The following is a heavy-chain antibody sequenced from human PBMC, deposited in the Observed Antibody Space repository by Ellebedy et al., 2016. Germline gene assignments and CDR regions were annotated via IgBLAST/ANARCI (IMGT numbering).Heavy chain of an antibody. CDR2: IKPSSGAT. D-gene: IGHD6-13*01. J-gene: IGHJ4*02. Sequence: ASVQVSCXASGYTFTGYYMHWVRQAPGQGLEWMGWIKPSSGATNYAQRFQGRVTMTRDTSISTAYMELSRLTSDDTAMYYCARQMATAGCFDYWGQGTLVTVSS. CDR1: GYTFTGYY. CDR3: ARQMATAGCFDY. V-gene: IGHV1-2*02.